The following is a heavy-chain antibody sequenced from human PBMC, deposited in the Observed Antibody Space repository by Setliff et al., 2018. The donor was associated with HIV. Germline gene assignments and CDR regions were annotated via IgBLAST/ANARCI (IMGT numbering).Heavy chain of an antibody. V-gene: IGHV1-69*13. CDR2: ITTYNSRT. D-gene: IGHD6-13*01. Sequence: SVKVSCKASGGTFRNFAINWVRQAPGQGLEWLGWITTYNSRTSHAQKFQGRVTITADESTSTAYMELSSLISEDMALYYCATGIAAAGGIDYWGQGTLVTVSS. CDR3: ATGIAAAGGIDY. J-gene: IGHJ4*02. CDR1: GGTFRNFA.